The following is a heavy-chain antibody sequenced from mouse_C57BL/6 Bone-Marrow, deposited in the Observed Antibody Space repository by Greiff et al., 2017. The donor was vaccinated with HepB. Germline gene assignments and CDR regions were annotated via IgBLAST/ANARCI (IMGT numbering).Heavy chain of an antibody. Sequence: QVQLQQSGAELVKPGASVKISCKAFGYTFTDYYINWVKQRPGQGLEWIGKIGPGSGSTYYNEKFKGKATLTADKSSSTAYMQLSSLTSEDSAVYFCARHLYYYGSSYWYFDVWGTWTTVTVSS. CDR3: ARHLYYYGSSYWYFDV. CDR2: IGPGSGST. CDR1: GYTFTDYY. V-gene: IGHV1-77*01. D-gene: IGHD1-1*01. J-gene: IGHJ1*03.